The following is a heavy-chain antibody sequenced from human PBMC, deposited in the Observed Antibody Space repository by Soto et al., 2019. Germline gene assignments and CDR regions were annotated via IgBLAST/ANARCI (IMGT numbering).Heavy chain of an antibody. J-gene: IGHJ4*02. Sequence: GASVKVSCKASGGTFSSYAISWVRQAPGQGLEWMGGIIPIFGTANYAQKFQGRVTITADESTSTAYMELSSLRSEDTALYYCARRAYSTEDLDYWGQGTPVTVSS. V-gene: IGHV1-69*13. CDR1: GGTFSSYA. CDR2: IIPIFGTA. D-gene: IGHD6-13*01. CDR3: ARRAYSTEDLDY.